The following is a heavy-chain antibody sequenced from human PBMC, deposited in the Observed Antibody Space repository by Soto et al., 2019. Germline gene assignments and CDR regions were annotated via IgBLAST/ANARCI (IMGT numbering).Heavy chain of an antibody. V-gene: IGHV3-30*09. D-gene: IGHD3-10*01. CDR2: ISNDGRGK. Sequence: QVQLVESGGGVVQPGRSLRLSCAASGFPFGTYPMHWVRQAPGKGLEWVAIISNDGRGKFYADSVKGRFAISRDNSENTLFLEMNSLTAADTAVYYCARDPNTMGGLYWAYNRFDSWGQGTLVTVSS. CDR3: ARDPNTMGGLYWAYNRFDS. CDR1: GFPFGTYP. J-gene: IGHJ5*01.